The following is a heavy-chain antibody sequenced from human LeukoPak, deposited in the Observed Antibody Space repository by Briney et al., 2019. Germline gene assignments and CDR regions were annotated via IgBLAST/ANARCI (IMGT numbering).Heavy chain of an antibody. V-gene: IGHV4-39*07. CDR1: GGSISSSSYY. J-gene: IGHJ4*02. D-gene: IGHD2-2*01. CDR2: IYYSGST. CDR3: ARGGYCSSTSCSSALIL. Sequence: SETLSLTCTVSGGSISSSSYYWGWLRQPPGKGLEWIGSIYYSGSTYYNPSLKSRVTISVDTSKNQFSLKLSSVTAADTAVYYCARGGYCSSTSCSSALILWGQGTLVTVSS.